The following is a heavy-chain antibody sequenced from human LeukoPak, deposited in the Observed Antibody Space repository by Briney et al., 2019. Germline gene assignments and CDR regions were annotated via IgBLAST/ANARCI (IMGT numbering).Heavy chain of an antibody. CDR2: INSDGSNT. V-gene: IGHV3-74*01. D-gene: IGHD3-16*01. J-gene: IGHJ3*02. Sequence: GGSLRLSCAASGFTFSGYWMHWVRQAPGKGLVWVSRINSDGSNTNYADSVKGRFTIARDNAKNTLYLQMNSLRAEDTAVYYCARDGWGRPHAFDIWGQGTMVTVSS. CDR3: ARDGWGRPHAFDI. CDR1: GFTFSGYW.